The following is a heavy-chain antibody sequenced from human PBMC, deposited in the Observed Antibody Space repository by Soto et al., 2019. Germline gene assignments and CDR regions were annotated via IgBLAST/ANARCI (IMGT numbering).Heavy chain of an antibody. J-gene: IGHJ4*02. CDR3: ARDPAPRIGYSPTGHFDY. CDR1: GDSISSGDSY. V-gene: IGHV4-31*03. Sequence: QVQLQESGPGLVKPSQTLSLTCTVSGDSISSGDSYWSWIRQHPGMGLEWVGYIYYTGSTYYNPSLKSRVSISADTSENQFSLKLTSVTAADTAVYYCARDPAPRIGYSPTGHFDYWGQGTLVTVSS. CDR2: IYYTGST. D-gene: IGHD5-18*01.